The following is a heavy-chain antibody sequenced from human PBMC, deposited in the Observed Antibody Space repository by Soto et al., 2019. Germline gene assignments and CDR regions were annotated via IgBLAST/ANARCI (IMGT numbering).Heavy chain of an antibody. CDR1: GDSVFSNTAA. D-gene: IGHD1-26*01. J-gene: IGHJ4*02. Sequence: SQTLSLTCAISGDSVFSNTAAWNWIRQSPSRGLEWLGGTYYRSKRYNDYAVTVKSRIAINPDTSKNQFSLHLNSVTPDDTARYYCVRDVGFDFVHWGQGAQVTVSS. CDR3: VRDVGFDFVH. CDR2: TYYRSKRYN. V-gene: IGHV6-1*01.